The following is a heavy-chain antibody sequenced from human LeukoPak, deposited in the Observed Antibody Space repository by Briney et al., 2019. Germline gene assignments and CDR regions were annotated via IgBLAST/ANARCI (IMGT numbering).Heavy chain of an antibody. V-gene: IGHV3-7*01. CDR1: GFTFRNYW. J-gene: IGHJ5*02. Sequence: GGSLRLSCGTSGFTFRNYWMTWVRQAPGKGLEWVATINEPGSEKYYVGAVKGRFTISRDNAKNSLYLEMNNLRAEDTAIYYCASFSVGGPRGQGTLVTVSS. CDR3: ASFSVGGP. D-gene: IGHD6-19*01. CDR2: INEPGSEK.